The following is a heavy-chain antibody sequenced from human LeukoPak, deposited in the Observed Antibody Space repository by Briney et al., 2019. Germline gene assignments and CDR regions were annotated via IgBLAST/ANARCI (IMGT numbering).Heavy chain of an antibody. CDR2: IWYDGSNK. D-gene: IGHD3-10*01. V-gene: IGHV3-33*01. Sequence: GRSLRLSCAASGFTFSSYGMHWVRQAPGKGLEWVAVIWYDGSNKYYADSVKGRFTISRDNSKNTLCLQMNSLRAEDTAVYYCARDSGYLKDYWGQGTLVTVSS. CDR1: GFTFSSYG. CDR3: ARDSGYLKDY. J-gene: IGHJ4*02.